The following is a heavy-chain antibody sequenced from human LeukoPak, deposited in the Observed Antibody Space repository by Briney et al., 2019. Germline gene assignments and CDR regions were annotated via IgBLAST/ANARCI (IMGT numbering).Heavy chain of an antibody. CDR3: ARVRFSARGYPSEFDY. Sequence: PGGSLRLSCAASGFTVSSNYMSWVRQAPGKGLEWVSVIYSGGNTYHADSVKGRFTISRDNSKNTLYLQMNSLRAEDTAVYYCARVRFSARGYPSEFDYWDQGTLVTVAS. J-gene: IGHJ4*02. CDR2: IYSGGNT. V-gene: IGHV3-53*01. CDR1: GFTVSSNY. D-gene: IGHD3-22*01.